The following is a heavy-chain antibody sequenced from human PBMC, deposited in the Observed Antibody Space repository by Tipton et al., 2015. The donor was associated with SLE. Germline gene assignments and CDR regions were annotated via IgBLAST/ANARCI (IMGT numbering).Heavy chain of an antibody. CDR1: GYTFTSYG. CDR3: AAGGDGGVIVHFDY. CDR2: IIPIFGTA. J-gene: IGHJ4*02. Sequence: QVQLVQSGAEVKKPGASVKVSCKASGYTFTSYGISWVRQAPGQGLEWMGGIIPIFGTANYAQKFQGRVTITADESTSTAYMELSSLRSEDTAVYYCAAGGDGGVIVHFDYWGQGTLVTVSS. V-gene: IGHV1-69*01. D-gene: IGHD3-16*02.